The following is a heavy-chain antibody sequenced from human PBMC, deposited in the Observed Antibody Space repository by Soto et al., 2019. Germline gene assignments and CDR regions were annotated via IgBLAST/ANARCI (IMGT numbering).Heavy chain of an antibody. CDR2: IYYSGST. D-gene: IGHD3-3*01. V-gene: IGHV4-39*01. CDR3: ARHANYVLLRFLEWLPSPLDAFDI. J-gene: IGHJ3*02. Sequence: SETPSLPWTGSGGSLRSSSYLWGWVRQPPGKGLEWIGSIYYSGSTYYNPSLKSRVTISVDTSKNQFSLKLSSVTAADTAVYYCARHANYVLLRFLEWLPSPLDAFDIWGQGTMVTISS. CDR1: GGSLRSSSYL.